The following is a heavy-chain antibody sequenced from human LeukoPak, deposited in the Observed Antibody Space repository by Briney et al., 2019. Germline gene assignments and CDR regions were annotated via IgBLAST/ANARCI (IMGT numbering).Heavy chain of an antibody. CDR2: INHSGST. CDR3: ARAGSSAFFDY. CDR1: GGSFSGYY. V-gene: IGHV4-34*01. D-gene: IGHD6-13*01. Sequence: PSETLSLTCAVYGGSFSGYYWSWIRQPPGKGLEWIGEINHSGSTNYNPSLKSRVTISVDTSKNQFSLKLSSVTAADTAAYYCARAGSSAFFDYWGQGTLVTVSS. J-gene: IGHJ4*02.